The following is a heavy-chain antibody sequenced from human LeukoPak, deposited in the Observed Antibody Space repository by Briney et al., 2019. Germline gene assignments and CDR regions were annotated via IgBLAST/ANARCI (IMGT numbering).Heavy chain of an antibody. CDR1: GYSFTSYY. V-gene: IGHV1-46*01. CDR2: INPRGASS. CDR3: ARVVGATTESRAFDI. J-gene: IGHJ3*02. Sequence: ASVKVSCKTSGYSFTSYYVHWLRQAPGQGLEWMGIINPRGASSSFAQKFQGRVTMTWDTSTTTVYMELSSLRSVDTAVYYCARVVGATTESRAFDIWGQGTMVTVSS. D-gene: IGHD1-26*01.